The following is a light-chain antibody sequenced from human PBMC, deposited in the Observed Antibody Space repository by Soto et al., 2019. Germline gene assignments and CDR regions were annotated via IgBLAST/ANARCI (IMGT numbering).Light chain of an antibody. CDR1: QDISNY. J-gene: IGKJ4*01. CDR2: DAS. V-gene: IGKV1-33*01. Sequence: DIQMTKSPSSLSASVGDRVTITGQASQDISNYLNWYQQRPGKAPKLLIYDASNLETGVPSRFSGSGSGTDFTFTISSLQPDDIATYYCQQYDNLPLTFGGGTKVDI. CDR3: QQYDNLPLT.